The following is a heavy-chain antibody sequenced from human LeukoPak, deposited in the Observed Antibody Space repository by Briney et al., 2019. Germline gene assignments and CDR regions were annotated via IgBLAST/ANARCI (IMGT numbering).Heavy chain of an antibody. Sequence: SETLSLTCTVSGGSISSSSYYWVWLRQPPGKGLEWIGSIYYSGSTYYNPSLKSRVTISVDTSKNQFSLKLSSVTAADTAVYYCARHRRQQWLVLAFDIWGQGTMVTVSS. CDR2: IYYSGST. J-gene: IGHJ3*02. D-gene: IGHD6-19*01. CDR3: ARHRRQQWLVLAFDI. CDR1: GGSISSSSYY. V-gene: IGHV4-39*01.